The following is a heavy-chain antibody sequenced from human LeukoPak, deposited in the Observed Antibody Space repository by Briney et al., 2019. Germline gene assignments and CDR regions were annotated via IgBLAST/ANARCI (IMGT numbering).Heavy chain of an antibody. V-gene: IGHV4-30-4*08. J-gene: IGHJ4*02. CDR3: VAYDSSGTSFDY. CDR2: IYYSGST. D-gene: IGHD3-22*01. CDR1: GFTFSSYA. Sequence: LRLSCAASGFTFSSYAMSWIRQPPGKDLEWIGYIYYSGSTYYNPSLKSRVTISVDTSKNQFSLKLSSVTAADTAVYYCVAYDSSGTSFDYWGQGTLVTVSS.